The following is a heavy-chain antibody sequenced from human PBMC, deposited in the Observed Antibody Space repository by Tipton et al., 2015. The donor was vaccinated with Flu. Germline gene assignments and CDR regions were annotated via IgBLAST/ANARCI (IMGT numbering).Heavy chain of an antibody. Sequence: SLRLSCAASGFAFSTYWILWVRQAPGKGLEWVANINEDGSTTYYLGSVKGRFTISRDNARTSVFLQMNGLRSEDTAAYYCVRAIAAAGSRWGQGTLVTVSS. V-gene: IGHV3-7*01. CDR1: GFAFSTYW. D-gene: IGHD6-13*01. CDR2: INEDGSTT. CDR3: VRAIAAAGSR. J-gene: IGHJ4*02.